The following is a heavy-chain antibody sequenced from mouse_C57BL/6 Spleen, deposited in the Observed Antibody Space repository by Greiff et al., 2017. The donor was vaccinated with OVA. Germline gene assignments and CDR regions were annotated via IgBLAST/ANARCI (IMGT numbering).Heavy chain of an antibody. CDR1: GYTFTSYW. D-gene: IGHD1-1*01. V-gene: IGHV1-55*01. CDR2: IYPGSGST. J-gene: IGHJ1*03. Sequence: QVQLQQPGAELVKPGASVKMSCKASGYTFTSYWITWVKQRPGQGLEWIGDIYPGSGSTNYNEKFKSKATLTVDTSSSTAYMQLSSLTSEDSAVYYCAREDYGSSRGYFDVWGTGTTVTVSS. CDR3: AREDYGSSRGYFDV.